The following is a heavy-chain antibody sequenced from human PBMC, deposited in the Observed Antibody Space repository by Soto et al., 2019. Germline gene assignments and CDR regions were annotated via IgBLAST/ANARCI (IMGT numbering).Heavy chain of an antibody. D-gene: IGHD2-21*02. J-gene: IGHJ6*02. CDR3: VRLPDDFRYGLDV. Sequence: QAQLVQSGADVKKPGASVKVSCKASGYSFTDHYMHWVRQAPGQGLEWLGWINPNTGVTHFAQKFQGWVTMTRDTSINTAYMELTRLKSDDTAFYYCVRLPDDFRYGLDVWGQGTTVTVSS. CDR1: GYSFTDHY. CDR2: INPNTGVT. V-gene: IGHV1-2*04.